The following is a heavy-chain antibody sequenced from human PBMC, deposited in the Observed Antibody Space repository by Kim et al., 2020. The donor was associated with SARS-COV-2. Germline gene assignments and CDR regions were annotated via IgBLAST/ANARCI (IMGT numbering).Heavy chain of an antibody. Sequence: DSVKGRFTISRDNSKNTLYLQMNSLRAEDTAVYYCAKDLIAVASIYTFDYWGQGTLVTVSS. V-gene: IGHV3-33*06. D-gene: IGHD6-19*01. J-gene: IGHJ4*02. CDR3: AKDLIAVASIYTFDY.